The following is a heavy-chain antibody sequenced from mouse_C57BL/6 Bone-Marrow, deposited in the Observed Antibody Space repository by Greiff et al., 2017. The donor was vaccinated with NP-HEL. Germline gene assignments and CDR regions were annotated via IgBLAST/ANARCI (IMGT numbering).Heavy chain of an antibody. CDR1: GFTFSSYA. D-gene: IGHD2-3*01. Sequence: EVKLVESGGDLVKPGGSLKLSCAASGFTFSSYAMSWVRQTPEKRLEWVATISDGGSYTYYPDNVKGRFTISRDNAKNNLYLQMSHLKSEDTAMYYCARDRTIYDGYCPFAYWGQGTLVTVSA. J-gene: IGHJ3*01. CDR2: ISDGGSYT. CDR3: ARDRTIYDGYCPFAY. V-gene: IGHV5-4*01.